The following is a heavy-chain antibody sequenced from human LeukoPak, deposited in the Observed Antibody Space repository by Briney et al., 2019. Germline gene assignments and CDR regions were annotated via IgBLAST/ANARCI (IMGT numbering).Heavy chain of an antibody. V-gene: IGHV3-21*01. CDR2: IMRSNRYI. CDR3: ARDPQWDYGSGSYYNVPAPDY. J-gene: IGHJ4*02. Sequence: GCLRHAFAAPLFTFSSYSMNSGRQARGKGLGWGSSIMRSNRYINYADSVKGRFNISRDNAKNSLYLQMNSLRAEDTAVYYCARDPQWDYGSGSYYNVPAPDYWGQGTLVTVSS. D-gene: IGHD3-10*01. CDR1: LFTFSSYS.